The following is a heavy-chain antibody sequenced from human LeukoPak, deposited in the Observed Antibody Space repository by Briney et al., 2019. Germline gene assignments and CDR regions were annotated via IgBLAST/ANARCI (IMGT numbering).Heavy chain of an antibody. V-gene: IGHV4-59*01. J-gene: IGHJ6*02. Sequence: SETLSLTCTVSGGSISGYYWSWIRQPPGKGLEWIGYIYYSGSTNSNPSLKSRVTISVDTSKNQFSLKLSSVTAADTAVYYCARVTMVRGVTSYYYYGMDVWGQGTTVTVSS. D-gene: IGHD3-10*01. CDR2: IYYSGST. CDR3: ARVTMVRGVTSYYYYGMDV. CDR1: GGSISGYY.